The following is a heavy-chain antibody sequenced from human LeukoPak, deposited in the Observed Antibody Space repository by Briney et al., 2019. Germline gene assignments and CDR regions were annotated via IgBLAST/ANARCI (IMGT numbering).Heavy chain of an antibody. J-gene: IGHJ4*02. CDR1: GYTFTSYY. V-gene: IGHV1-46*01. Sequence: ASVKVSXKASGYTFTSYYMHWVRQAPGQGLEWMGIINPSGGSTSYAQKFQGRVTMTRDTSTSTVYMELSSLRSEDTAMYYCARSVAVTGRAPVDRSPIGDSDYWGQGTLVTVSS. D-gene: IGHD6-19*01. CDR2: INPSGGST. CDR3: ARSVAVTGRAPVDRSPIGDSDY.